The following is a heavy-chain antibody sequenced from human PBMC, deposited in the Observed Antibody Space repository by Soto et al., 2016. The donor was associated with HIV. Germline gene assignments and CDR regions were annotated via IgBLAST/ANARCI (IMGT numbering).Heavy chain of an antibody. Sequence: EVQLVESGGGLVQPGGSLRLSCAASGFTFSTYWMHWVRQAPGKGLVWVSRINSDDSNINYADSVKGRFTISRDNAKNTLYLQMNSLRVEDTAVYYCARAWDYYSSGIGPWGQGILVTVSS. CDR1: GFTFSTYW. CDR3: ARAWDYYSSGIGP. CDR2: INSDDSNI. V-gene: IGHV3-74*01. J-gene: IGHJ4*02. D-gene: IGHD3-10*01.